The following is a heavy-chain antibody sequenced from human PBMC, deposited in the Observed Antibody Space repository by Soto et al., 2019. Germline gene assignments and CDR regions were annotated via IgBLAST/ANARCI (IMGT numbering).Heavy chain of an antibody. CDR2: ISYDGSNK. CDR3: TKEQHYYDSSGPDY. V-gene: IGHV3-30*18. CDR1: GFTFSSYG. Sequence: PGGSLRLSCAASGFTFSSYGMHWVRQAPGKGLEWVAVISYDGSNKYYADSVKGRFTISRDNSKNTLYLQMNSLRAEDTAVYYCTKEQHYYDSSGPDYWGQGT. D-gene: IGHD3-22*01. J-gene: IGHJ4*02.